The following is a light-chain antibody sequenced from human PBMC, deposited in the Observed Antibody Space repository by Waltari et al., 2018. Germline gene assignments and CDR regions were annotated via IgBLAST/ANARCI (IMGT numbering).Light chain of an antibody. J-gene: IGKJ1*01. CDR1: QSVSSN. CDR2: DAS. CDR3: QQYNNWPRT. Sequence: EIVMTQSPATLSVSPGERVTLSCRASQSVSSNLAWYQQRPGQAPRLLIYDASTRATDIPARISGSGSGTEFTLTISSLQSEDFAVYYCQQYNNWPRTFGQGTKLEIK. V-gene: IGKV3-15*01.